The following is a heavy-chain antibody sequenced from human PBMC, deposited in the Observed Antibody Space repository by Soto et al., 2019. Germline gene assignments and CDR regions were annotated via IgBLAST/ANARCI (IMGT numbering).Heavy chain of an antibody. CDR1: GFTFTSYA. CDR2: ISGSGGST. V-gene: IGHV3-23*01. D-gene: IGHD6-19*01. J-gene: IGHJ4*02. Sequence: EVQLLEYGGGLVQPGGSLRLSCAASGFTFTSYAMSWVRQAPGKGLERVSGISGSGGSTYYADSVKGPFTISRDNSKTTVSLQMNSQRAEDTAQYYCEKVRRRAVSTSAFDYWGQGTLVTVSS. CDR3: EKVRRRAVSTSAFDY.